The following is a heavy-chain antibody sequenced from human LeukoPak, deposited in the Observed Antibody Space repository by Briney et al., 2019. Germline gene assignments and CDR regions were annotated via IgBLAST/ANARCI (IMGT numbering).Heavy chain of an antibody. V-gene: IGHV3-23*01. Sequence: GGSPRLSCAASGFTFSSYAMSWVRQAPGKGLEWASAISGSGGSTYYADSVKGRFTISRDNSKNTLYLQMNSLRAEDTAVYYCAKERDYYYGMDVWGQGTTVTVSS. J-gene: IGHJ6*02. CDR1: GFTFSSYA. CDR2: ISGSGGST. CDR3: AKERDYYYGMDV.